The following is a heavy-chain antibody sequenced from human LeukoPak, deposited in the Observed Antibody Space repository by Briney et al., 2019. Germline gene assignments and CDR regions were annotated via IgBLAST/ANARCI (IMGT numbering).Heavy chain of an antibody. D-gene: IGHD1-26*01. CDR3: ARSPDSVGATVNLDY. CDR1: GYTFTGYY. CDR2: INPNSGGT. J-gene: IGHJ4*02. Sequence: ASVKVSCKASGYTFTGYYMHWVRQAPGQGLEWMGWINPNSGGTNYAQKFQGWVTMTRDTSISTAYMELSRLRSDDTAVYYCARSPDSVGATVNLDYWGQGTLVTVSS. V-gene: IGHV1-2*04.